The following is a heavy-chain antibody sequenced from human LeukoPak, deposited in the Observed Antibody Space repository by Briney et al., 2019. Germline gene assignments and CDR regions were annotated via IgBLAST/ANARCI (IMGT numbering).Heavy chain of an antibody. CDR2: ISYDGSNK. D-gene: IGHD3-22*01. J-gene: IGHJ3*02. CDR1: GFTFNDYA. V-gene: IGHV3-30*18. CDR3: AKDTRWLLARDAFDI. Sequence: GGSLRLSVAASGFTFNDYAMHWVRQAPGKGLEWVAVISYDGSNKYYADSVKGRFTISRDNSKNTLYLQMNSLRAEDTAVYYCAKDTRWLLARDAFDIWGQGTMVTVSS.